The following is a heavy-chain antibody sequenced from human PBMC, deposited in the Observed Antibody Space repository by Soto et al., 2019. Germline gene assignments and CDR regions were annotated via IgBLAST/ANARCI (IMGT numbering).Heavy chain of an antibody. CDR3: ARVSLGRTYYFDY. V-gene: IGHV4-59*01. Sequence: SETLSLTCTVSGGYIRTYYWSWILQPPGKGLEWIGYIYYSGSTNYNPSLKSRLTMSVDTSKKQFSLNLSSVTAADTAVYHCARVSLGRTYYFDYWGQGILVTVSS. J-gene: IGHJ4*02. CDR2: IYYSGST. CDR1: GGYIRTYY. D-gene: IGHD1-26*01.